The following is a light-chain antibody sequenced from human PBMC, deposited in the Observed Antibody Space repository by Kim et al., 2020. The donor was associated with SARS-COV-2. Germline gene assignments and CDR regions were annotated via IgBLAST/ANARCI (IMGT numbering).Light chain of an antibody. V-gene: IGKV3-20*01. CDR2: GAS. CDR1: QSVSSCY. Sequence: EIVLTQSPGTLSLSPGERATLSCRASQSVSSCYLAWYQQTPDQATMLLNDGASSRATGIADMCSGSGCGTDFPPTISRLAPEDVAEYYWQHYSRPPLTFGGGTKVDIK. J-gene: IGKJ4*01. CDR3: QHYSRPPLT.